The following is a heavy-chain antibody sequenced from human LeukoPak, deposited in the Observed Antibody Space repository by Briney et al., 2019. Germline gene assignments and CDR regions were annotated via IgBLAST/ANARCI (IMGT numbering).Heavy chain of an antibody. V-gene: IGHV1-69*02. CDR1: GGTFSSYT. J-gene: IGHJ4*02. CDR2: IIPILGIA. D-gene: IGHD1-26*01. CDR3: ARSLVGAAPGYFDY. Sequence: GASVKVSCKASGGTFSSYTISWVRQAPGQGLEWMGRIIPILGIANYAQKFQGRVTITADKSTSTAYMEPSSLRSEDTAVYYCARSLVGAAPGYFDYWGQGTLVTVSS.